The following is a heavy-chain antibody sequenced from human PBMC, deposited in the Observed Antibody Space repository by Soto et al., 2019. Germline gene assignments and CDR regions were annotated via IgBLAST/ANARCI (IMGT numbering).Heavy chain of an antibody. V-gene: IGHV6-1*01. CDR1: GDSVSSNSAA. CDR2: TYYRSKWYN. J-gene: IGHJ4*02. D-gene: IGHD6-13*01. Sequence: PSQTLSLTCAISGDSVSSNSAAWNWIRQSPSRGLEWLGRTYYRSKWYNDYAVSVKSRITINPDTSKNQFSLQLNSVTPEDTAVYYCARDPLVAAAGSQYFDYWGQGTLVTVSS. CDR3: ARDPLVAAAGSQYFDY.